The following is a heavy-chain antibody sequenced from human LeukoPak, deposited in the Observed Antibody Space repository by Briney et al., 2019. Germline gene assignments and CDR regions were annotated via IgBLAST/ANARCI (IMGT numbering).Heavy chain of an antibody. Sequence: PGGSLRLSCEAAGFSFRDYPMGWVRRASGKRLEWVSGISAGADVIFYAEPVKGRFTISRDNSKNTLYLQMNGLRAEDTAVYYCAKGSIAAAGDTSNGYYFDYWGQGTLVTVSS. CDR1: GFSFRDYP. D-gene: IGHD6-13*01. J-gene: IGHJ4*02. CDR3: AKGSIAAAGDTSNGYYFDY. CDR2: ISAGADVI. V-gene: IGHV3-23*01.